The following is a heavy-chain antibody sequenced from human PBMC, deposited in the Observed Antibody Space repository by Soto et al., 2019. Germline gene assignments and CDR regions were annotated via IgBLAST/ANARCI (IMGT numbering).Heavy chain of an antibody. J-gene: IGHJ3*01. D-gene: IGHD2-15*01. CDR2: ISDDTNRK. Sequence: QVQMVESGGGVVQPGRSLRLSCVVSGFIFTNHAMHWVRQAPGKGLEWVAVISDDTNRKYYADSVKGRFTISRDNSKNILYLQMNCLSDDDTAVYYCARDIYAYGTVGTPDVWGQGTMLIVSS. CDR3: ARDIYAYGTVGTPDV. V-gene: IGHV3-30*04. CDR1: GFIFTNHA.